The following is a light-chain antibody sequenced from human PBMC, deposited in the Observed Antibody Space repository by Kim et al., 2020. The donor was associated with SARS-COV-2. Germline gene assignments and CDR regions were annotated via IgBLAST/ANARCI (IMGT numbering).Light chain of an antibody. CDR2: DAS. CDR3: QQRSNWPPAVT. CDR1: QSVSSY. Sequence: PGERATLSCRASQSVSSYLAWYQQKPGQAPRLLIYDASNRATGIPARFSGSGSGTDFTLTISSLEPEDFAVYYCQQRSNWPPAVTFGGGTKVEIK. J-gene: IGKJ4*01. V-gene: IGKV3-11*01.